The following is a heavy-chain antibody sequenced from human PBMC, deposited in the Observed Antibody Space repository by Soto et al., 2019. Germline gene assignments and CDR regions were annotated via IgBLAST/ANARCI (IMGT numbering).Heavy chain of an antibody. CDR3: AKDSQWELLGSDY. J-gene: IGHJ4*02. Sequence: GGSLRLSCAASGFIFSSFGMHWVRQAPGQGLEWVALISYDGSYKHYIDSVKGRFTISRDNSKNTLYLQMNSLRGEDTAVYYCAKDSQWELLGSDYWGQGTLVTVSS. V-gene: IGHV3-30*18. CDR1: GFIFSSFG. D-gene: IGHD1-26*01. CDR2: ISYDGSYK.